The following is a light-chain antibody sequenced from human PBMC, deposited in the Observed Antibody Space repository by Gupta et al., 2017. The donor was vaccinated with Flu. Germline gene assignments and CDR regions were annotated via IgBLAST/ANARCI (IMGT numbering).Light chain of an antibody. CDR2: DVT. CDR3: SSYTSTSTFYV. Sequence: QSALTPPASVSASPGQSITISCTGPNSDVGRSASVSWYQQHPDKAPKLLIFDVTNRPSGVSSRLSGSKPGNTASLTISGLQAEEETDYYCSSYTSTSTFYVCGTGTRGTGL. J-gene: IGLJ1*01. V-gene: IGLV2-14*03. CDR1: NSDVGRSAS.